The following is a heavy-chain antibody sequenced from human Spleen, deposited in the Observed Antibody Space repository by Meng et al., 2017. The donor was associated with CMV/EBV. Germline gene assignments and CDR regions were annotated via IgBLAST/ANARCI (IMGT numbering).Heavy chain of an antibody. Sequence: SQTLPLTCAVYGGSFSGYYWSWIRQPPGKGLEWIGEINHSGSTNYNPSLKSRVTISVDTSKNQFSLNLSSVTAADTALYYCARERAPYHDFWSGIYNNDYYGLDIWGQGTAVTVSS. V-gene: IGHV4-34*01. J-gene: IGHJ6*02. CDR1: GGSFSGYY. D-gene: IGHD3-3*01. CDR2: INHSGST. CDR3: ARERAPYHDFWSGIYNNDYYGLDI.